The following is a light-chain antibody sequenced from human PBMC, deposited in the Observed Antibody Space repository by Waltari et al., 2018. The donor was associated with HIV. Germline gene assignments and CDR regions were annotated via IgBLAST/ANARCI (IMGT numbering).Light chain of an antibody. CDR2: DTS. Sequence: EIVLTQSPATLSFSPGERATLTCGASQNINNNYLAWYQQKPGLAPRLLIYDTSNRATGIPDRFTGSGSGTDFTLTISRLEPEDFAVYYCQHYSNTPWTFGQGTKVEVK. CDR1: QNINNNY. CDR3: QHYSNTPWT. J-gene: IGKJ1*01. V-gene: IGKV3D-20*01.